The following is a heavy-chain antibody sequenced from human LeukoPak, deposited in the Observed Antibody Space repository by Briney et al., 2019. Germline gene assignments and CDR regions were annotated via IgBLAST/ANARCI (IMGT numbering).Heavy chain of an antibody. D-gene: IGHD6-19*01. CDR1: GFTFTSYT. CDR3: ARSYRSGWYYFDY. CDR2: ISNDGTNK. J-gene: IGHJ4*02. V-gene: IGHV3-30-3*01. Sequence: PGGSLRLSCAASGFTFTSYTLHWVRRAPGKGLEWVAVISNDGTNKYFADSLKGRFTISRDNSKNTLYLQMDGLRAEDTAVYFCARSYRSGWYYFDYWGQGTLVTVSS.